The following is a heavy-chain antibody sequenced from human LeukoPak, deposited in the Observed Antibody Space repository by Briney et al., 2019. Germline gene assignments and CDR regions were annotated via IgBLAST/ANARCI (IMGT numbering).Heavy chain of an antibody. V-gene: IGHV1-18*01. CDR1: GYTFTSYD. J-gene: IGHJ6*03. D-gene: IGHD7-27*01. CDR2: ISAYNGNT. CDR3: ARAEKPNWGNYYYYCMDV. Sequence: ASVKVSCKASGYTFTSYDINWVRQAPGQGLEWMGWISAYNGNTNYAQKFQGRVTMTTDTSTTTAYMELRGLRSDDTAVYYCARAEKPNWGNYYYYCMDVWGKGTTVTVSS.